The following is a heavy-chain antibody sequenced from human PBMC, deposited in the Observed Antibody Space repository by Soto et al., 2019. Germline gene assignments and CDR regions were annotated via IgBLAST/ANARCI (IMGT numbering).Heavy chain of an antibody. J-gene: IGHJ6*02. D-gene: IGHD6-13*01. CDR3: ARYSSNWFQTEGMDV. Sequence: PSATLSLTCTVSGGSISTYYWSWIRQPAGKGLEWIGRIDTSGNTNYNPSLKSRVTMSVDTSKKQFSLKLTSVTAADTAVYYCARYSSNWFQTEGMDVWGQGTTVT. CDR2: IDTSGNT. CDR1: GGSISTYY. V-gene: IGHV4-4*07.